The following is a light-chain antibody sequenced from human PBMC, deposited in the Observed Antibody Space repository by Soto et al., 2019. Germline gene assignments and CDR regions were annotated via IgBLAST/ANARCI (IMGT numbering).Light chain of an antibody. Sequence: EIVMTQSPATLSVSPGEGATLSCRASQSVNSNLAWYQQKPGQAPRILIIGASTSAPGIPSGFSGSGSGTEFTLTISSLQSEDLAVYYCQQYNNWPWTFGQGTKVEVK. J-gene: IGKJ1*01. V-gene: IGKV3-15*01. CDR3: QQYNNWPWT. CDR2: GAS. CDR1: QSVNSN.